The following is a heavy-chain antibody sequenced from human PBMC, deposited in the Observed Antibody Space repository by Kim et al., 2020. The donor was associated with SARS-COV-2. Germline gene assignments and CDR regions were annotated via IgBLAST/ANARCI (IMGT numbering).Heavy chain of an antibody. CDR3: ARHLGDDIRRSNWFDP. D-gene: IGHD3-9*01. Sequence: SLKSRVTLSVDTSKNQFSLKLSSVTAADTAVYYCARHLGDDIRRSNWFDPWGQGTLVTVSS. V-gene: IGHV4-39*01. J-gene: IGHJ5*02.